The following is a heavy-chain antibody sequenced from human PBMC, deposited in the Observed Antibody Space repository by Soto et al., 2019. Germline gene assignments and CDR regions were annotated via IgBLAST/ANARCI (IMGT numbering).Heavy chain of an antibody. CDR3: ARGLASGDY. J-gene: IGHJ4*02. Sequence: QVQLVQSGAEVKEPGASVKISCKGSGYTFTSFYIHWVRQAPGQGLEWMGIVNPNGGSTNYAQNFKGRITISRDTSTSTVYMDLSSLRSEDTAVYYCARGLASGDYWGQGTLVTVSS. CDR1: GYTFTSFY. V-gene: IGHV1-46*01. D-gene: IGHD6-6*01. CDR2: VNPNGGST.